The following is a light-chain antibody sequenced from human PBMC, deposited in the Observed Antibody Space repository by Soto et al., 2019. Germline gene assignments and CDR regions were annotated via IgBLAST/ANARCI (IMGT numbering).Light chain of an antibody. CDR2: GAF. Sequence: IVMTQSPATLSVSPGERATLSCRASQSVSSNLAWYQQKPGQAPSLLIYGAFIRATGVPARFSGSGSGTEFTLTISSLQSEDFAFYSCQQYDNWPTFGQGTKVEIK. CDR1: QSVSSN. V-gene: IGKV3-15*01. J-gene: IGKJ1*01. CDR3: QQYDNWPT.